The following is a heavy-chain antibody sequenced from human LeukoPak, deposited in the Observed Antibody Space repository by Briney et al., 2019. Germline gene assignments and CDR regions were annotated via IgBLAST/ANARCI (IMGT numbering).Heavy chain of an antibody. CDR3: ARDLQVTRRPGSIDY. CDR1: GDTLTRYY. CDR2: ITPTGGST. V-gene: IGHV1-46*01. D-gene: IGHD1-1*01. J-gene: IGHJ4*02. Sequence: ASVKVSCKASGDTLTRYYMHWVRQAPGQGLEWMGIITPTGGSTSYAQKFQGRVTMTRDMSTNTVYMELSSLRSEDTAVYYCARDLQVTRRPGSIDYWGQGTLVTVSS.